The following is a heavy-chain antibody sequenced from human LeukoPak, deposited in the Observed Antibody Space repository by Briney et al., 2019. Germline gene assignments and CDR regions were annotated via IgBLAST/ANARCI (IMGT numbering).Heavy chain of an antibody. D-gene: IGHD3-10*01. CDR1: GFTSSSYA. Sequence: GGSLRLSCAASGFTSSSYAMHWVRQAPGKGLEWVAVISYDGSVKYYADSVKGRFTISRDNAKNSLYLQMNSLRAEDTAVFYCARGGGSFDHWGQGTLVTVSS. CDR2: ISYDGSVK. CDR3: ARGGGSFDH. J-gene: IGHJ4*02. V-gene: IGHV3-30*04.